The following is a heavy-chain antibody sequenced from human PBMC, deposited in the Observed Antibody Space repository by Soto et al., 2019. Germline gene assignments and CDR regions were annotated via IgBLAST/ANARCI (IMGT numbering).Heavy chain of an antibody. D-gene: IGHD6-19*01. Sequence: EVQLVESGGGLVQPGGSPRLSCAASGLIFSDYHMDWVRQAPGKGLEWVGRIRRKANSYTTEYAASVKGIFTISRDDSKNSRYLQMNSLKSEDTAVYYCAMLGGWSGGSSGMDVWGQGTTVTVSS. CDR2: IRRKANSYTT. V-gene: IGHV3-72*01. CDR1: GLIFSDYH. CDR3: AMLGGWSGGSSGMDV. J-gene: IGHJ6*02.